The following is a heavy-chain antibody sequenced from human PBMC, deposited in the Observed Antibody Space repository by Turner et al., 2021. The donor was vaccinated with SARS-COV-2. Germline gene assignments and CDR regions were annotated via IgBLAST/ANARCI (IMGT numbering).Heavy chain of an antibody. Sequence: QLQLQESGPGLAKPSETLSLTCTVSGGSISSSSYYWDWFRQPPGKGLEWIGSIYYSGSTYYNPSLKSRVTISVDTSKNQFSLKLSSVTAADTAVYYCARGRIMITFGGVIPNWFDPWGQGTLVTVSS. D-gene: IGHD3-16*02. V-gene: IGHV4-39*01. J-gene: IGHJ5*02. CDR3: ARGRIMITFGGVIPNWFDP. CDR1: GGSISSSSYY. CDR2: IYYSGST.